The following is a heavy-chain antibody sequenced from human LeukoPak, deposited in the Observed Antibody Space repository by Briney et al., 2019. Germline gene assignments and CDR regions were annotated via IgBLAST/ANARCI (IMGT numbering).Heavy chain of an antibody. CDR3: ARERGSCIDY. D-gene: IGHD2-15*01. CDR2: IYHSGST. J-gene: IGHJ4*02. CDR1: GGSISSGGYY. V-gene: IGHV4-30-2*01. Sequence: SETLSLTCTVSGGSISSGGYYWSWIRQPPGKGLEWIGYIYHSGSTYYNPSLKSRVTISVDRSKNQFSLKLSSVTAADTAVYYCARERGSCIDYWGQGTLVTVSS.